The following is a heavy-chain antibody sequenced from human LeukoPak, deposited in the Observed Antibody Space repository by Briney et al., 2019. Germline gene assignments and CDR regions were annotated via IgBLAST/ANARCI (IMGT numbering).Heavy chain of an antibody. CDR2: IIPIFGTA. Sequence: GASVKVSCKASGGTFSSYAISWVRQAPGQGLEWMGGIIPIFGTANYAQKFQGRVTITADESTSTAYMELSSLRSEDTAVYYCARDPERWLQFSVWGQGTLVTVSS. D-gene: IGHD5-24*01. CDR1: GGTFSSYA. V-gene: IGHV1-69*13. CDR3: ARDPERWLQFSV. J-gene: IGHJ4*02.